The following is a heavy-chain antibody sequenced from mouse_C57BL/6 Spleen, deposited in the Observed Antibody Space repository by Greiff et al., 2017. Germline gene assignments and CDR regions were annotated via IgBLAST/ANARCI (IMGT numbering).Heavy chain of an antibody. V-gene: IGHV1-15*01. D-gene: IGHD1-1*02. CDR2: IDPETGGT. CDR3: TRDWYDDY. J-gene: IGHJ2*01. CDR1: GYTFTDYE. Sequence: QVQLKQSGAELVRPGASVTLSCKASGYTFTDYEMHWVKQTPVHGLEWIGAIDPETGGTAYNQKFKGKAILTADKSSSTASMELRSLTSEDSAVYYCTRDWYDDYWGQGTTLTVSS.